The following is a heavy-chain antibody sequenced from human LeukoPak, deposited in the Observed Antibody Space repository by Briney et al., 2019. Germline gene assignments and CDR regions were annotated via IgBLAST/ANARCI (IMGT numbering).Heavy chain of an antibody. J-gene: IGHJ4*02. CDR2: IYYSGST. CDR1: GGSISSSSYY. D-gene: IGHD1-26*01. Sequence: SETLSLTCTVSGGSISSSSYYWGWIRQPPGKGLEWIGSIYYSGSTHCNPSLKSRVTISVDTSKNQFSLKLSSVTAADTAVYYCARIIRSGSYRFDYWGQGTLVTVSS. V-gene: IGHV4-39*01. CDR3: ARIIRSGSYRFDY.